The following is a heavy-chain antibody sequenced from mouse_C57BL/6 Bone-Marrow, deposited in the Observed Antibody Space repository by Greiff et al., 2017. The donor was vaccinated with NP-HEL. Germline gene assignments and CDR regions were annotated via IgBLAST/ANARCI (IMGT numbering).Heavy chain of an antibody. CDR3: ARRSGYVESAMDY. D-gene: IGHD2-2*01. J-gene: IGHJ4*01. CDR2: ISSGSSTI. V-gene: IGHV5-17*01. Sequence: EVQLVESGGGLVKPVGSLKLSCAASGFTFSDYGMHWVRQAPEKGLEWVAYISSGSSTIYYADTVKGRFTSSRDNAKNTLFLQMTSLRSEDTAMYYCARRSGYVESAMDYWGQGTSVTVSS. CDR1: GFTFSDYG.